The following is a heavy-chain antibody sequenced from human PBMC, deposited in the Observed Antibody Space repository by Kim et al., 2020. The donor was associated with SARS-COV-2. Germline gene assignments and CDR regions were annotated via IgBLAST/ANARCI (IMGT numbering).Heavy chain of an antibody. Sequence: SNKSYADSVKGRFTISRDNSKTTLYLQMNSLRAEDTAVYYCARQNDAFDIWGQGTMVTVSS. CDR2: SNK. CDR3: ARQNDAFDI. V-gene: IGHV3-33*01. J-gene: IGHJ3*02.